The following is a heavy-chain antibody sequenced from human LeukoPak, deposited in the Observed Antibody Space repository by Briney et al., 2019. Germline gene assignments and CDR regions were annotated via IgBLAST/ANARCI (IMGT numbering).Heavy chain of an antibody. Sequence: SETLSLTCTVSGGSISSYYWSWIRQPPGKGLEWIGYIYYSGSTYYNPSLKSRVTISVDTSKNQFSLKLSSVTAADTAVYYCAREHFWSGYYIIPDAFDIWGQGTMVTVSS. CDR2: IYYSGST. D-gene: IGHD3-3*02. J-gene: IGHJ3*02. CDR3: AREHFWSGYYIIPDAFDI. V-gene: IGHV4-59*01. CDR1: GGSISSYY.